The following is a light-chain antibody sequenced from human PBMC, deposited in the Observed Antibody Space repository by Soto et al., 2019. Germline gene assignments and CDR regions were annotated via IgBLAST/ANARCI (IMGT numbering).Light chain of an antibody. V-gene: IGLV1-51*02. CDR2: END. CDR3: GTWDSSLSAGPFV. J-gene: IGLJ1*01. Sequence: QSVLAQPPSVSAAPGQKVTTSCSGSSSNIGDNYVSWYQQLPGTAPKLLIYENDKRPSGIPDRFSGSKSGTSATLGITGLQTGDEADYYCGTWDSSLSAGPFVFGTGTKVTVL. CDR1: SSNIGDNY.